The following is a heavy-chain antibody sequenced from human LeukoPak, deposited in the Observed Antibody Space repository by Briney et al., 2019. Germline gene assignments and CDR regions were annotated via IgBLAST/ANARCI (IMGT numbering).Heavy chain of an antibody. J-gene: IGHJ4*02. CDR1: GGTFSSYA. Sequence: GASVKVSCKASGGTFSSYAISWVRQAPGQGLEWMGWISAYNGNTNYAQKLQGRVTMTTDTSTSTAYMELRSLRSDDTAVYYCARGGDILTGYRYYFDYWGQGTLVTVSS. D-gene: IGHD3-9*01. CDR2: ISAYNGNT. V-gene: IGHV1-18*01. CDR3: ARGGDILTGYRYYFDY.